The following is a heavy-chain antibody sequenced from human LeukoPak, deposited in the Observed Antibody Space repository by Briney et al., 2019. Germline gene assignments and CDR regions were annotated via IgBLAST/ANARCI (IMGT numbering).Heavy chain of an antibody. CDR1: GFTFSGSA. CDR3: TSIAAAGTRFDY. Sequence: PGGSLTLSCAASGFTFSGSAMHWVRQASGKGLEWVGRIRSKANSYATAYAASVKGRFTISRDDSKNTAYLQMNSLKTEDTAVYYCTSIAAAGTRFDYWGQGTLVTVSS. CDR2: IRSKANSYAT. J-gene: IGHJ4*02. V-gene: IGHV3-73*01. D-gene: IGHD6-13*01.